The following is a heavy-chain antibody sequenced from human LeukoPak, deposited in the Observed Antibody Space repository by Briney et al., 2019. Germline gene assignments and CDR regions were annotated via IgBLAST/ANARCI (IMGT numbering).Heavy chain of an antibody. D-gene: IGHD2-8*01. Sequence: SETLSLTCTVSGGSISSGGYYWSWIRQHPGKGLECIGYIYYSGSTYYNPSLKSRVTISVDTSKNQFSLKLSSVTAADTAVYYCAGIGYCTNGVCYIRDYWGQGTLVTVSS. CDR3: AGIGYCTNGVCYIRDY. CDR1: GGSISSGGYY. CDR2: IYYSGST. V-gene: IGHV4-31*03. J-gene: IGHJ4*02.